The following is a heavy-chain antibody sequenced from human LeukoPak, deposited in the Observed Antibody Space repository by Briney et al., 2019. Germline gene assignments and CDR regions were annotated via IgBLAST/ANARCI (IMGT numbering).Heavy chain of an antibody. CDR2: ICYDGSNK. J-gene: IGHJ4*02. V-gene: IGHV3-33*01. CDR1: GFTFTSYG. CDR3: ASGWYSSGWYTGELNYFDY. Sequence: PGRSLRLSCAASGFTFTSYGMHWVRQAPGKGLEWVAVICYDGSNKYYADSEKGRFTISRDNSKNTLYLQMNSLRAEDTAVYYCASGWYSSGWYTGELNYFDYWGQGTLVTVSS. D-gene: IGHD6-19*01.